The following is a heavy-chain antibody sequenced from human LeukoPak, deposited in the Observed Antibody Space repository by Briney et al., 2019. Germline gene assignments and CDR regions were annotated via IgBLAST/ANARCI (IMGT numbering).Heavy chain of an antibody. CDR1: GYTFTSYG. J-gene: IGHJ3*02. Sequence: GASVKVSCKASGYTFTSYGISWVRQAPGQGLEWMGWISAYNGNTNYAQKLQGRVTMTTDTSTSTAYMELRSLRSDDTAVYYCAMSRYYDSSGYNHDAFDIWGQGTMVTVSS. CDR2: ISAYNGNT. D-gene: IGHD3-22*01. V-gene: IGHV1-18*01. CDR3: AMSRYYDSSGYNHDAFDI.